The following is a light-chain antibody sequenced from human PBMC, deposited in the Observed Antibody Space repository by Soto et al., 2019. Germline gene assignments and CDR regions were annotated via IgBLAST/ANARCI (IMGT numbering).Light chain of an antibody. V-gene: IGKV3-20*01. CDR3: QQYGNVPLT. Sequence: EIVLTQSPGTLSLSPEERATLSCRASQSVSSTYLAWFQQKPGQAPRLLIYGASTRASGIPDRFSGSGSGTDFTLTISRLEPEDSAVYYCQQYGNVPLTFGGGTKVDIK. J-gene: IGKJ4*01. CDR1: QSVSSTY. CDR2: GAS.